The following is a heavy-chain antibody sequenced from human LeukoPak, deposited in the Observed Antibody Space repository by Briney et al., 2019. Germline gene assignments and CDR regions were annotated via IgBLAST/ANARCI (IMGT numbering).Heavy chain of an antibody. Sequence: SETLSLTCTVSGDSITTYYWSWIRQPPGKGLEWIGYIFQSGTTKYNPSLKSRVTISVDTSKNQFSLKLSSVTAADTAVYYCARASGWYDYWGQGTLVTVSS. J-gene: IGHJ4*02. CDR2: IFQSGTT. D-gene: IGHD6-19*01. CDR3: ARASGWYDY. CDR1: GDSITTYY. V-gene: IGHV4-59*12.